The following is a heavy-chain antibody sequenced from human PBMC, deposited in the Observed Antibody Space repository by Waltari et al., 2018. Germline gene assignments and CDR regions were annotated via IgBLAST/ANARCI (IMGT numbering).Heavy chain of an antibody. Sequence: EVQLVESGGGLVQPGGSLRLSCEASGVTFNKYSMLWVRQAPGKGLEWLSFIRHDSSDIYYADSVEGRFSISRDNAQNSLFLHMNSLRVEDTAVYYCARDWFGETFWGQGTLVTVSS. V-gene: IGHV3-48*04. D-gene: IGHD3-10*01. CDR1: GVTFNKYS. CDR3: ARDWFGETF. J-gene: IGHJ4*02. CDR2: IRHDSSDI.